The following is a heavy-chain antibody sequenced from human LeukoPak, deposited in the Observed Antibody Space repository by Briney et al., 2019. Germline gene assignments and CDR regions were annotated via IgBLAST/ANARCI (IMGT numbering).Heavy chain of an antibody. CDR1: GYTFTGYY. D-gene: IGHD3-9*01. J-gene: IGHJ4*02. V-gene: IGHV1-2*06. CDR3: ARGPLYDILTGYPPFDY. Sequence: ASVKVSCKASGYTFTGYYMHWVRQAPGQGLEWMGRINPNSGGTNYAQKFQGRVTMTRDTSISTAYMELSRLRSDDTAVYYCARGPLYDILTGYPPFDYWGQRTLVTVSS. CDR2: INPNSGGT.